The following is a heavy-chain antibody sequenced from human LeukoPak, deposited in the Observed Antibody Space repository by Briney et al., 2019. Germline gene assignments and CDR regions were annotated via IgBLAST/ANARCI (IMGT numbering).Heavy chain of an antibody. CDR2: ISGSGGST. V-gene: IGHV3-23*01. CDR1: GFTFSSYA. J-gene: IGHJ4*02. CDR3: AKEIYDYVWGSYRYPFDY. Sequence: SGGSLGLSCAASGFTFSSYAMSWVRQAPGKGLEWVSAISGSGGSTYYADSVKGRFTISRDNSKNTLYLQMNSLRAEDTAVYYCAKEIYDYVWGSYRYPFDYWGQGTLVTVSS. D-gene: IGHD3-16*02.